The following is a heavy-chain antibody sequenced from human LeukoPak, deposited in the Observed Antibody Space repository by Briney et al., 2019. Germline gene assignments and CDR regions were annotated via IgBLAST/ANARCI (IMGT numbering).Heavy chain of an antibody. Sequence: PGGSLRLSCAASGFTFSSYSMNWVRQAPGKGLEWVSSISSSSSYIYYADSVKGRFTISRDNAKNSLYLQMNSLRAEDTAVYYCARDPEYCSGTSCYDIRGDSWGQGTLVTVSS. D-gene: IGHD2-2*01. CDR2: ISSSSSYI. V-gene: IGHV3-21*01. J-gene: IGHJ4*02. CDR3: ARDPEYCSGTSCYDIRGDS. CDR1: GFTFSSYS.